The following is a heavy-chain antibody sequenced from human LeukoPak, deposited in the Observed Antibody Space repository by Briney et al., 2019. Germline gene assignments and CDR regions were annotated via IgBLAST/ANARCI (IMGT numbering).Heavy chain of an antibody. J-gene: IGHJ6*02. V-gene: IGHV1-2*02. CDR3: ALVYYDILTGNYYYYHGMDV. CDR2: INPNNGVT. CDR1: GYTFTGYY. D-gene: IGHD3-9*01. Sequence: GASVKVSCKASGYTFTGYYIHWVRQAPGQGLEWMAWINPNNGVTNYAQNFQGRVTMTRDTSISTAYMELSRLSSDDTAVYYCALVYYDILTGNYYYYHGMDVWGQGTTVTVSS.